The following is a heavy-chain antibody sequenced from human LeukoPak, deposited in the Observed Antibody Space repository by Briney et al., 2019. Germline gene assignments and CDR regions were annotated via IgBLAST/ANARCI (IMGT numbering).Heavy chain of an antibody. J-gene: IGHJ4*02. CDR2: ISPSGGST. D-gene: IGHD2-15*01. CDR3: ARDSKVDCSGGSCYSSYYFDY. V-gene: IGHV1-46*01. Sequence: ASVKVSCKASGYTFTSYYMHWVRQAPGQGLEWMGIISPSGGSTSYAQKFQGRVTMTRDTSTSTVYMELSSLRSEDTAVYYCARDSKVDCSGGSCYSSYYFDYWGQGTLVTVSS. CDR1: GYTFTSYY.